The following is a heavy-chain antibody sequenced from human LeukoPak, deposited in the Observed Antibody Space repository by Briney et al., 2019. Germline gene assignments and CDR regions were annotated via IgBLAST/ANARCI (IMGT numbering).Heavy chain of an antibody. V-gene: IGHV3-21*01. CDR2: ISSSSSYI. D-gene: IGHD5-18*01. CDR1: GFTFSSYS. CDR3: AKDLSVLGYSYAFLDY. Sequence: GGSLRLPCAASGFTFSSYSMNWVRQAPGKGLEWVSYISSSSSYIYYVDSVKGRFTISRDNAKNSLYLQMNSLRAEDTAVYYCAKDLSVLGYSYAFLDYWGQGTLVTVSS. J-gene: IGHJ4*02.